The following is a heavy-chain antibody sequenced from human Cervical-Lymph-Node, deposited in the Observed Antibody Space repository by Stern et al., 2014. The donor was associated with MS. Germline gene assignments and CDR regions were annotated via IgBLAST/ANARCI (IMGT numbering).Heavy chain of an antibody. V-gene: IGHV1-69*01. CDR2: IIPIFGTT. CDR3: ARGLETHFYYYDAMDV. J-gene: IGHJ6*02. D-gene: IGHD3/OR15-3a*01. Sequence: VQLVESGAEVKKPGSSVKVSCKASGGSFIRSTIIWVRQAPGQGLEWMGGIIPIFGTTDYAQNVQGRVTIIADESTNTAYMELSSLRSEDTAVYYCARGLETHFYYYDAMDVWGQGTTVTVSS. CDR1: GGSFIRST.